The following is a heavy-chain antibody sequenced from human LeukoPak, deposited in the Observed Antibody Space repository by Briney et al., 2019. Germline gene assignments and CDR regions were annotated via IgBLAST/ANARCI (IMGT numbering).Heavy chain of an antibody. CDR2: ISGGAGST. CDR1: GFTFSSYA. J-gene: IGHJ2*01. D-gene: IGHD5-18*01. CDR3: AKRRGDTAMVYWYFDL. V-gene: IGHV3-23*01. Sequence: GGSLRLSCAASGFTFSSYAMSWVRQAPGKELEWVSAISGGAGSTYYADSVKGRFTISRDNSKNTLYLQMNSLRAEDTAVYYCAKRRGDTAMVYWYFDLWGRGTQVTVSS.